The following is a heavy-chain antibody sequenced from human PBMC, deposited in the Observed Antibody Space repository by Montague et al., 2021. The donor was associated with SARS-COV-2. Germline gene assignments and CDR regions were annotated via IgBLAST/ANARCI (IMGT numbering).Heavy chain of an antibody. CDR3: AHTVASIGYFVPNGSFALDH. Sequence: PALVKPTQTLTLTCTFSGFSLNTRGVGVGWFRLPPGEALEWLALIYWDDDTRYSPSLRSRLSISKDTSKNQVVLNMTNMDPADTATYYCAHTVASIGYFVPNGSFALDHWGQGTPVTVSS. J-gene: IGHJ4*02. CDR1: GFSLNTRGVG. V-gene: IGHV2-5*02. D-gene: IGHD3-10*02. CDR2: IYWDDDT.